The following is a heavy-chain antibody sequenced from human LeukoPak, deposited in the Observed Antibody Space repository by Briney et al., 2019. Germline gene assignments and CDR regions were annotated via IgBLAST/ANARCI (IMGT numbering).Heavy chain of an antibody. V-gene: IGHV4-39*01. CDR2: IYYSGST. Sequence: PSETLSLTCTVSGGSISSSSYYWGWIRQPPGKGLEWIGWIYYSGSTYYNPSLKSRVTISVDTSKNQFSLKLSSVTAADTAVYYCARQYQLRYFDWLLYWYFDLWGRGTLVTVSS. CDR1: GGSISSSSYY. CDR3: ARQYQLRYFDWLLYWYFDL. J-gene: IGHJ2*01. D-gene: IGHD3-9*01.